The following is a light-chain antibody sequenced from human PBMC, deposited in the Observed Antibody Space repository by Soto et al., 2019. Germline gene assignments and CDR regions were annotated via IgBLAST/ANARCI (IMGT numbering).Light chain of an antibody. CDR1: SSNLGSDI. CDR2: SNN. CDR3: AAWDDSLHGWV. V-gene: IGLV1-44*01. J-gene: IGLJ3*02. Sequence: QSVLTQPPSTSATPGERVTMSCSGSSSNLGSDIVNWYQQLQGTAPKLLVYSNNQRTSGVPDRFSVSKSGTSASLAISGLQAEDEADYDCAAWDDSLHGWVFGGGTKLTVL.